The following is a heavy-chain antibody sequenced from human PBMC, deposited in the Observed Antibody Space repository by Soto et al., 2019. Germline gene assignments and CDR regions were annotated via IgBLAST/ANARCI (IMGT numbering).Heavy chain of an antibody. Sequence: PGGSLRLSCAASGFTFTNAWMTWVRQAPGKGLEWIGRIKSKTDGATTDYAGPVKGRFTISRDDSKKTLFVQRNGLKTEDTAVYYCTTIIPRGKWELGPWGQGPLVTVSS. J-gene: IGHJ5*02. CDR3: TTIIPRGKWELGP. CDR2: IKSKTDGATT. CDR1: GFTFTNAW. D-gene: IGHD1-26*01. V-gene: IGHV3-15*05.